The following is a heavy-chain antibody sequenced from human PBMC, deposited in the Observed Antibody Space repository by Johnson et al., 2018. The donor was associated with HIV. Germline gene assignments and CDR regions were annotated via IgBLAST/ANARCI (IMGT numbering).Heavy chain of an antibody. CDR2: IYSGVSP. V-gene: IGHV3-66*01. Sequence: VQLVESGGGLVQPGGSLRLSCAASGFTVSSNYMSWVRQAPGKGLEWVSVIYSGVSPYSADPVKGRFTISRDNPKNTLYLKMNSLRAEDTAVYYCARDRRDVSSSRWFGPTRRAFDIWGQGTMVTVSS. D-gene: IGHD6-6*01. J-gene: IGHJ3*02. CDR1: GFTVSSNY. CDR3: ARDRRDVSSSRWFGPTRRAFDI.